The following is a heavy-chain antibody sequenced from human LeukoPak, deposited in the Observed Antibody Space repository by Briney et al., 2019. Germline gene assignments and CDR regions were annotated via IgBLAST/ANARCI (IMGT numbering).Heavy chain of an antibody. CDR3: AKARWLPSYYFDY. CDR2: ISGSGGST. Sequence: GGSLRLSCAASGFIFSSYAMSWVRQAPGKGLEWVSAISGSGGSTYYADSVKGRFTISRDNSKNTLYLQMNSLRAEDTAVYYCAKARWLPSYYFDYWGQGTLVTVSS. J-gene: IGHJ4*02. D-gene: IGHD5-18*01. V-gene: IGHV3-23*01. CDR1: GFIFSSYA.